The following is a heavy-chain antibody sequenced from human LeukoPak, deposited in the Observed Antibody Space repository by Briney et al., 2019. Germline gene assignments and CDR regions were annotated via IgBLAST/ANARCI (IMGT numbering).Heavy chain of an antibody. J-gene: IGHJ6*02. D-gene: IGHD6-19*01. CDR2: IKQDGSEK. CDR1: GFTFSSYW. Sequence: GGSLRLSCAASGFTFSSYWMSWVRQAPGKGLEWVASIKQDGSEKYYVDSVKGRFTISRDNAKNSLYLQMNSLRAEDTAVYYCARDRPGGYSSGWYWGKYYYYGMDVWGQGTTVTVSS. V-gene: IGHV3-7*01. CDR3: ARDRPGGYSSGWYWGKYYYYGMDV.